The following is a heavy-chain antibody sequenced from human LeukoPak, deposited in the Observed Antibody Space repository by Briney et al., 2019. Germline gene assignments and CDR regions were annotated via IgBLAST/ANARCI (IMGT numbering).Heavy chain of an antibody. CDR3: ARGGIAARFAY. V-gene: IGHV3-48*04. D-gene: IGHD6-6*01. Sequence: TGGSLRLSCAASGFTFSSYSMNWVRQAPGKWLEWGSYISSGSSSIFYADSVKGRFTISRDNAKNSLYLQMNSLRVEDTAVYYCARGGIAARFAYWGQGTLVTVSS. CDR1: GFTFSSYS. J-gene: IGHJ4*02. CDR2: ISSGSSSI.